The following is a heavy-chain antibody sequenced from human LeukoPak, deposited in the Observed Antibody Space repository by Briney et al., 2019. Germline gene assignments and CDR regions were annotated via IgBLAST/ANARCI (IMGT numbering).Heavy chain of an antibody. CDR2: IIPIFGTA. D-gene: IGHD2-2*01. Sequence: SVKVSCKASGGTFSSYAISWGRQAPGQGLEWMGGIIPIFGTANYAQKFQGRVTITADESTSTAYMELSSLRSEDTAVYYCARDRVVPAALGAFDIWGQGTMVTVSS. CDR1: GGTFSSYA. V-gene: IGHV1-69*01. J-gene: IGHJ3*02. CDR3: ARDRVVPAALGAFDI.